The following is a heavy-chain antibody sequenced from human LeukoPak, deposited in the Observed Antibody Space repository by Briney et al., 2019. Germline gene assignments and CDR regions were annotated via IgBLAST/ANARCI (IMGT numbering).Heavy chain of an antibody. CDR3: ARAAIGGTVVTHFDY. J-gene: IGHJ4*02. Sequence: GGSLRLSCAASGFTFSSYAMHWARQAPGKGLEYVSAISSNGGSTYYANSVKGRFTISRDNSKNTLYLQMGSLKPEDMAVYYCARAAIGGTVVTHFDYWGQGTLVTVSS. CDR2: ISSNGGST. V-gene: IGHV3-64*01. CDR1: GFTFSSYA. D-gene: IGHD4-23*01.